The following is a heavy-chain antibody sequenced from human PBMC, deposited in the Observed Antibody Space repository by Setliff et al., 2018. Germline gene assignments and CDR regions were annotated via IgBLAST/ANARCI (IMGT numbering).Heavy chain of an antibody. Sequence: PGGSLRLSCAAAGFSLSTYGMNWVRQAPGKGLEWVSGMTGSGGSVDYADSVKVRFTISRDNTKITLYLQMNYLRAGDTAVYYCAKETYSSRCYVRGGFDIWGQGTKVTVSS. CDR2: MTGSGGSV. V-gene: IGHV3-23*01. J-gene: IGHJ3*02. CDR1: GFSLSTYG. D-gene: IGHD2-2*01. CDR3: AKETYSSRCYVRGGFDI.